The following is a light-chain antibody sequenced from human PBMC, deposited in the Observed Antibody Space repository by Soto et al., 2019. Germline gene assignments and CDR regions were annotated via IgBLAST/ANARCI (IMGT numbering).Light chain of an antibody. Sequence: QSVLTQPASVSGSPGQSITISCTGTSSDVGGYNHVSWYQHHPGKAPKLMIYEVSNRPSGVSNRFSGSKSGNTASLTISGLQAEDEADYYCSSYTSRSTWVFGGGTKLTVL. CDR3: SSYTSRSTWV. CDR2: EVS. CDR1: SSDVGGYNH. J-gene: IGLJ3*02. V-gene: IGLV2-14*01.